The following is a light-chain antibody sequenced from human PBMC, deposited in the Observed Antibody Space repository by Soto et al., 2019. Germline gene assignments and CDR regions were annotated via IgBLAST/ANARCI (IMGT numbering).Light chain of an antibody. J-gene: IGKJ1*01. CDR2: DAS. CDR1: QGSSSA. V-gene: IGKV1D-13*01. CDR3: QQYNNWPRT. Sequence: AIQLTQSTSSLSASVGDRVTFTGGASQGSSSALAWYQQKPGKAPKLLIYDASSLESGVPSRFSGSGSGTDFTLTISSLQSEDFAVYYCQQYNNWPRTFGQGTKVDI.